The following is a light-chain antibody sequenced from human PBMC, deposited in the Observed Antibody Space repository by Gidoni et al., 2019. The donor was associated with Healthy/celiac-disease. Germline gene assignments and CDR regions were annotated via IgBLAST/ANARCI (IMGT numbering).Light chain of an antibody. Sequence: DIQITLSPSSLSASVSDRVTITCQSSQDISNYLNWYQQKPGKAPKLLIYDASNLETGVPSRFSGSGSGTDFTFTISRLQPEDIATYYCQQYDNLPYTFGQGTKLEIK. J-gene: IGKJ2*01. CDR1: QDISNY. CDR2: DAS. CDR3: QQYDNLPYT. V-gene: IGKV1-33*01.